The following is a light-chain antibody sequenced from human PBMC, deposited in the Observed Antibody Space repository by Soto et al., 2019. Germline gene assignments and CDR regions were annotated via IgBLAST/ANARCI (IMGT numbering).Light chain of an antibody. J-gene: IGLJ1*01. CDR2: EVS. CDR1: RSVVGSYNL. V-gene: IGLV2-23*02. CDR3: WSYAGSSTFV. Sequence: QSVVTQAASVSGGPGQSITISFNGNRSVVGSYNLVSWYQQPPGKAPKLMIYEVSKRPSGVSNRFSGSKSGNTASLTISGLQAEDEADYYCWSYAGSSTFVFGTGTKVTVL.